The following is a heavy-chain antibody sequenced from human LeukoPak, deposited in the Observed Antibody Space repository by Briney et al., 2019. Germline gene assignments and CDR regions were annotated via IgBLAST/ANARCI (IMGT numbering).Heavy chain of an antibody. CDR3: ASPSLSYCSSASCFPDA. D-gene: IGHD2-2*01. CDR1: GFTFSRFG. V-gene: IGHV3-30*03. Sequence: GRSLRLSCAASGFTFSRFGMHWVRQAPGKGLEWVAEISYDGRYKNYIESVKGRFTIARDNSENTLYLQMDSLRGEDTAVYYCASPSLSYCSSASCFPDAWGQGTLVTVSS. J-gene: IGHJ5*02. CDR2: ISYDGRYK.